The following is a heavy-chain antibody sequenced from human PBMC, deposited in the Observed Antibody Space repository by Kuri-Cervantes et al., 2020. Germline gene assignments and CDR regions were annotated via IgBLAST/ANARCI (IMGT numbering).Heavy chain of an antibody. Sequence: ASVKVSCKASGYNFTSYYMYWVRQAPGQGLEWMGIINPSGGSTSYAQKFQGRVTMTRDTSTSTVYMELSSLRSGDTAVYYCARAIGMGKYYYYGMDVWGQGTTVTVSS. CDR2: INPSGGST. V-gene: IGHV1-46*01. CDR3: ARAIGMGKYYYYGMDV. J-gene: IGHJ6*02. CDR1: GYNFTSYY. D-gene: IGHD3-16*02.